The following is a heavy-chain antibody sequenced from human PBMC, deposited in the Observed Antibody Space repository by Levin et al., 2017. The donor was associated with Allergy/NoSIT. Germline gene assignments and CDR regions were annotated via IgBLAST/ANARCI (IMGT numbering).Heavy chain of an antibody. V-gene: IGHV4-4*07. CDR2: TYISESA. J-gene: IGHJ4*02. Sequence: SETLSLTCTVSGASISNYHWSWIRQSAGKGLEWMGRTYISESANYNPSLKGRVTMSLDTSKNQFSLTVTSVTAADTAVYFCARDPLWRDGYNHWDYNFDSWGKGTLVTVSS. D-gene: IGHD5-24*01. CDR3: ARDPLWRDGYNHWDYNFDS. CDR1: GASISNYH.